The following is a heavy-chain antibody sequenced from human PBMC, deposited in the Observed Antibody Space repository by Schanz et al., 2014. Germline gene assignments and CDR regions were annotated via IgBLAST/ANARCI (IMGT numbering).Heavy chain of an antibody. J-gene: IGHJ3*02. Sequence: QVQLVQSGAEVKKPGASVKVSCKASGYTFSSYGINWVRQAPGQGLEWMGRINVGNGNMKYSQKFQGRVTITRDTSASTSYMELTSLRFDDTAVYYCARGGGPEDVFDIWGQGTILTVSS. CDR1: GYTFSSYG. CDR3: ARGGGPEDVFDI. D-gene: IGHD5-12*01. CDR2: INVGNGNM. V-gene: IGHV1-18*01.